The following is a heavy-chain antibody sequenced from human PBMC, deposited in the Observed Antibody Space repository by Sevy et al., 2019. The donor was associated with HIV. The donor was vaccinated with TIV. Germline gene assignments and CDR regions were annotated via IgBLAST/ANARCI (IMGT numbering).Heavy chain of an antibody. CDR2: ISGSGGST. D-gene: IGHD2-15*01. Sequence: GGSLRLSCAASEITLSNYAMNWVRQAPGRGLEWVSAISGSGGSTYYADSVKGRFTSSRDNAKNSLYLQMNSLRADDTAVYYCVRDGGCSSSSCLLYFDYWGQGILVTVS. CDR3: VRDGGCSSSSCLLYFDY. V-gene: IGHV3-23*01. J-gene: IGHJ4*02. CDR1: EITLSNYA.